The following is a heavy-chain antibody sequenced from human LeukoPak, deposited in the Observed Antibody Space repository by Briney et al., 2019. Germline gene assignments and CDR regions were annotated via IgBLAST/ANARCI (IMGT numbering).Heavy chain of an antibody. CDR3: AKVGSTVTTLNWFDP. V-gene: IGHV3-23*01. D-gene: IGHD4-17*01. J-gene: IGHJ5*02. CDR1: GSTFSSYA. Sequence: GGSLRLSCAASGSTFSSYAMSWVRQAPGKGLDGVSGISDSGGSTYYEDSVKGRFTISRYNSKNTLYMQMNSLRAEDTAIYYCAKVGSTVTTLNWFDPWGQGTLVTVSS. CDR2: ISDSGGST.